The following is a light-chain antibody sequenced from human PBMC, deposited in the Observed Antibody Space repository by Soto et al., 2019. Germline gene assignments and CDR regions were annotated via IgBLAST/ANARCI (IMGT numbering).Light chain of an antibody. Sequence: QSALTQPASVSGSPGQSITISCTGTSNDVGNGYDSVSWYQHHPGKAPKLIIYEVSDRPSGVSSRFSGSKSGNTAYLTISGLQAEDEADYYCSSFSSTSTIVFGGGTKVTVL. V-gene: IGLV2-14*01. CDR1: SNDVGNGYDS. CDR2: EVS. CDR3: SSFSSTSTIV. J-gene: IGLJ2*01.